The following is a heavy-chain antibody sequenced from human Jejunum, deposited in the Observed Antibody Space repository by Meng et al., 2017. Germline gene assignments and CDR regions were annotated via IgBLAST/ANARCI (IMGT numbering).Heavy chain of an antibody. Sequence: ASVKVSCKASGYTFVGYYIHWVRQAPGQGLEWMGWINPQSGATNYVQKLQGRVTLTRDASINTAFMELTGLTSDDTAIYYCARRFCDTDGCYSEIDYWGQGTQVTAPQ. J-gene: IGHJ4*02. CDR2: INPQSGAT. D-gene: IGHD2-15*01. CDR3: ARRFCDTDGCYSEIDY. CDR1: GYTFVGYY. V-gene: IGHV1-2*02.